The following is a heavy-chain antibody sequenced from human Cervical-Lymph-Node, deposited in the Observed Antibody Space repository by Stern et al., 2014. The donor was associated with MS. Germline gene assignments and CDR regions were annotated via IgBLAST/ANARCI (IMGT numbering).Heavy chain of an antibody. D-gene: IGHD4-17*01. V-gene: IGHV4-39*01. Sequence: QVQLQESGPGLVKPSETLSLTCGVSGGSVSSSVYYWSWIRQPPGKGLEWIGIINYGGSANYNASLQCRVTVSVDTSKTEFPLPLSPVTAADTALYFCARQSFGDLFDYWGQGTLVTVSS. CDR2: INYGGSA. CDR1: GGSVSSSVYY. J-gene: IGHJ4*02. CDR3: ARQSFGDLFDY.